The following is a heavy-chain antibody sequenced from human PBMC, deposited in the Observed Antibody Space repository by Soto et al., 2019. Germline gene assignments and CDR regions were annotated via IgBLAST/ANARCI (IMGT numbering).Heavy chain of an antibody. D-gene: IGHD3-10*01. J-gene: IGHJ6*02. Sequence: QLQLQESGPGLVKPSETTSLTCTVSGGSISSNNYYWGWVRQPPGKGLEWIGNIYFTGSTYYNPSLKSRVTMSVATSKNQFSLYLSSVTAADTAVYYCARHGPGTGVGSMDVWGQGTTVTVSS. CDR1: GGSISSNNYY. CDR2: IYFTGST. V-gene: IGHV4-39*01. CDR3: ARHGPGTGVGSMDV.